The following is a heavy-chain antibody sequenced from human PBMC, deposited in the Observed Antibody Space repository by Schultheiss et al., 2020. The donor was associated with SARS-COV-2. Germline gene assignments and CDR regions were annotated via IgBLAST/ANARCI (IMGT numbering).Heavy chain of an antibody. CDR3: ARVVGSSSSSPMYDNYYYGMDV. V-gene: IGHV1-18*01. D-gene: IGHD6-6*01. J-gene: IGHJ6*02. Sequence: ASVKVSCKASGYTFASYGITWVRQAPGQGLEWMGWISAYNGHANYPQNLQDRVTMTTDTSTSTAYMELRSLRSDDTAVYYCARVVGSSSSSPMYDNYYYGMDVWGQGTTVTVSS. CDR1: GYTFASYG. CDR2: ISAYNGHA.